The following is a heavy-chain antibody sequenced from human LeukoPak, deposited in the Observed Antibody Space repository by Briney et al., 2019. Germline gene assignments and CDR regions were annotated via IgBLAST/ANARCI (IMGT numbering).Heavy chain of an antibody. V-gene: IGHV4-4*07. D-gene: IGHD2-15*01. J-gene: IGHJ6*03. CDR1: GGSISSYY. CDR3: AREWADGCSGGSCYSLGYYYYYMDV. CDR2: IYTSGST. Sequence: NPSETLSLTCTVSGGSISSYYWSWLRQPAGKGLEWIGRIYTSGSTNHNPSLKSRVTMSVDTSKNQFSLKLSSVTAADTAVYYCAREWADGCSGGSCYSLGYYYYYMDVWGKGTTVTVSS.